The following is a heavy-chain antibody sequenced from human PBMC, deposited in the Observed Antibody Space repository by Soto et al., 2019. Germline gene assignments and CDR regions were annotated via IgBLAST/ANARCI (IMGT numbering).Heavy chain of an antibody. CDR2: INAGNGNT. J-gene: IGHJ4*02. V-gene: IGHV1-3*01. CDR3: AGRIAAAGIPFDY. Sequence: ASVKVSCKASGYTFTSYAMHWVRQAPGQRLEWMGWINAGNGNTKYSQRFQGRVTITRDTSASTAYMELSSLRSEDTAVYYCAGRIAAAGIPFDYWGQGTLVTAPQ. CDR1: GYTFTSYA. D-gene: IGHD6-13*01.